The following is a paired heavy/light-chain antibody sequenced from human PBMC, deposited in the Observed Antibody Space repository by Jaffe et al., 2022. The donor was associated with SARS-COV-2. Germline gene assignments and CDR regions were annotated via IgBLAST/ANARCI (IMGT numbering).Light chain of an antibody. J-gene: IGKJ3*01. Sequence: EIVLTQSPGTLSLSPGERATLSCRASQSVSSSYLAWYQQKPGQAPRLLIYGASSRATGIPDRFSGSGSGTDFTLTISRLEPEDFAVYYCQQYGSSPRAFGPGTKVDIK. CDR1: QSVSSSY. CDR3: QQYGSSPRA. CDR2: GAS. V-gene: IGKV3-20*01.
Heavy chain of an antibody. CDR2: INHSGST. J-gene: IGHJ6*03. CDR1: GGSFSGYY. Sequence: QVQLQQWGAGLLKPSETLSLTCAVYGGSFSGYYWSWIRQPPGKGLEWIGEINHSGSTNYNPSLKSRVTISVDTSKNQFSLKLSSVTAADTAVYYCALGGFGERKPEYYYYMDVWGKGTTVTVSS. CDR3: ALGGFGERKPEYYYYMDV. D-gene: IGHD3-10*01. V-gene: IGHV4-34*01.